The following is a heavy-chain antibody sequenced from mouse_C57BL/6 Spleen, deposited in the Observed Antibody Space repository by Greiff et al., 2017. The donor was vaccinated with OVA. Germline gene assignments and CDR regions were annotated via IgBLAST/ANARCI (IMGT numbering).Heavy chain of an antibody. CDR1: GYTFTSYW. CDR2: IYPGSGST. Sequence: QVQLQQPGAELVKPGASVKMSCKASGYTFTSYWITWVKQRPGQGLEWIGDIYPGSGSTNYNEKFKGKATLTVDTSSSTAYMQLSSLTSEDSAVYYCARRTTVVAYYYAMDYWGQGTSVTVSS. D-gene: IGHD1-1*01. CDR3: ARRTTVVAYYYAMDY. V-gene: IGHV1-55*01. J-gene: IGHJ4*01.